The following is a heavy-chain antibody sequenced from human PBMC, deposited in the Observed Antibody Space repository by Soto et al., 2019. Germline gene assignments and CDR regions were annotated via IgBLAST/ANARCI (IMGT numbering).Heavy chain of an antibody. Sequence: GGSLSLSCAASGFTFSSYGMHWVRPAPGKGLEWVAVIWYDGSNKYYADSVKGRFSISRDNSKNTLYLQMNSLKAEDTAVYYCARDLIQIWVPNKYSSSPGMDVWGQGTTVTVSS. V-gene: IGHV3-33*01. CDR1: GFTFSSYG. CDR2: IWYDGSNK. CDR3: ARDLIQIWVPNKYSSSPGMDV. J-gene: IGHJ6*02. D-gene: IGHD6-6*01.